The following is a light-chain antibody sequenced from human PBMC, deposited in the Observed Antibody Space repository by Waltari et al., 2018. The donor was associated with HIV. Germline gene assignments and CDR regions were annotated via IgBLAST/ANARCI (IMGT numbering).Light chain of an antibody. J-gene: IGKJ4*01. Sequence: DIQMPQSPSPVSPSVRDRVTIRCRPSQGISRWLAWYQQRPGKAPKLLIYGASDLQSGVPSRFSGSGSGTDFSLTISGLQPEDFATYYCQQSNSFPCSFGGGTKVEIK. V-gene: IGKV1-12*01. CDR2: GAS. CDR1: QGISRW. CDR3: QQSNSFPCS.